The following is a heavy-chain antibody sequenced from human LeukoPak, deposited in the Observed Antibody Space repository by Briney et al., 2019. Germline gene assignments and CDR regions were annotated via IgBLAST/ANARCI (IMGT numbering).Heavy chain of an antibody. CDR3: AKHYGGPNYYMDV. CDR2: IKQDGSEK. CDR1: GFNFRNYA. D-gene: IGHD4-23*01. V-gene: IGHV3-7*03. J-gene: IGHJ6*03. Sequence: AGKCLRLSCAASGFNFRNYAMHSVRQAPGKGLEWVANIKQDGSEKYYVDSVKGRFTISRDNAKNSLYLQMNSLRAEDTAVYYCAKHYGGPNYYMDVWGKGTTVTVSS.